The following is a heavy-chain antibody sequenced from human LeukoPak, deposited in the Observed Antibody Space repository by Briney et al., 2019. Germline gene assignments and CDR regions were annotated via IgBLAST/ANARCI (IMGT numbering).Heavy chain of an antibody. CDR3: PKASTVLNPIDS. J-gene: IGHJ4*02. CDR1: GFTFSTYA. D-gene: IGHD5/OR15-5a*01. Sequence: GGTLRLSCAASGFTFSTYAMNWVRQARGKGLEWVSAICHIGSRTYYAAAVKGRYTICRDNTKNTLYLQMNSLRAGYTAIYYSPKASTVLNPIDSWGQGTLVTVSS. CDR2: ICHIGSRT. V-gene: IGHV3-23*05.